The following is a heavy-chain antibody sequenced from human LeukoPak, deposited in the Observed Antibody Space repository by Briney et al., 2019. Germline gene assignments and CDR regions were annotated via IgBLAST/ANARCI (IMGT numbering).Heavy chain of an antibody. CDR2: IYYSGST. D-gene: IGHD5-12*01. Sequence: PSQTLSLTCTVSGGSISSGGYYWSWIRQHPGKGLEWIGYIYYSGSTYYNPSLKSRVTISVDTSKNQFSLKLSSVTAADTAVYYCAREGYSGYDWAFDIWGQGTMVTVSS. V-gene: IGHV4-31*03. J-gene: IGHJ3*02. CDR3: AREGYSGYDWAFDI. CDR1: GGSISSGGYY.